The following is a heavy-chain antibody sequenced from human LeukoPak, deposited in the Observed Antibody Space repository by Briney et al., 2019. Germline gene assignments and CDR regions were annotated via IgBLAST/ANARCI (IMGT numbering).Heavy chain of an antibody. D-gene: IGHD1-26*01. CDR2: ISGSGGST. CDR3: AKDLLGGSYYPFYFDY. Sequence: PGGSLRLSCAASGFTFSSYAMSWVRQAPEKGLEWVSGISGSGGSTYYADSVKGRFTISRDDSKNTLYLRMNSLRAEDTAVYYCAKDLLGGSYYPFYFDYWGQGTLVTVSS. J-gene: IGHJ4*02. CDR1: GFTFSSYA. V-gene: IGHV3-23*01.